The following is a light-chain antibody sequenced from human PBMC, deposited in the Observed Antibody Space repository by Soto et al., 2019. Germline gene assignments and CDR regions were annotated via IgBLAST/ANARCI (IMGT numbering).Light chain of an antibody. V-gene: IGKV3-15*01. CDR2: GAS. Sequence: EIVMTQSPATLSVSPGERATLSCRASQSVSSNLAWYQQKPGQAPRLLIYGASTRATGIPARFSGSGSATEFTLTISSLQSEDFAVYYCQQYNNWPLLFGGGTKVEIK. J-gene: IGKJ4*01. CDR3: QQYNNWPLL. CDR1: QSVSSN.